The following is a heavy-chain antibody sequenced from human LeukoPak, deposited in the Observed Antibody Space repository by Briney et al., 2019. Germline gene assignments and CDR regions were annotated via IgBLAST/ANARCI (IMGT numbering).Heavy chain of an antibody. CDR2: VNPFSGGT. CDR1: GYTFTGYY. D-gene: IGHD3-22*01. Sequence: GASVKVSCKASGYTFTGYYMHWVRQAPGQGLEWMGWVNPFSGGTIPAQKFQDRVTMTKDTSISTAYMELSRLRSDDTAVYYCAGLYYASSDSFNYWGQGTLVTVSS. V-gene: IGHV1-2*02. CDR3: AGLYYASSDSFNY. J-gene: IGHJ4*02.